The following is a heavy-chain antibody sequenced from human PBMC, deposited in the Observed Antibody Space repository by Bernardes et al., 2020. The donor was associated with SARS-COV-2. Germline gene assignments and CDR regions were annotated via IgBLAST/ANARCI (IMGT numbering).Heavy chain of an antibody. CDR2: ISYDGRNK. D-gene: IGHD2-21*01. CDR3: ARDTFIVTESTTIGGFDS. Sequence: GGSLRLSCTASGFTFGTYALHWVRQAPGKGLDWISIISYDGRNKYYADSVKGRFTISRDNSKNTLYLQMNSLKPDDTAVYYCARDTFIVTESTTIGGFDSWGQGTLVTVSS. V-gene: IGHV3-30*04. J-gene: IGHJ5*01. CDR1: GFTFGTYA.